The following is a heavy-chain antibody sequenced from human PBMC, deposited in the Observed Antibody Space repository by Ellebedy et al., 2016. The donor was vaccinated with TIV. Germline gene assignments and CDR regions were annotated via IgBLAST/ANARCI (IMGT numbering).Heavy chain of an antibody. CDR2: IWYDGSKQ. CDR1: GFTFTNFG. J-gene: IGHJ5*02. Sequence: GGSLRLSCVASGFTFTNFGMHWVRQAPGKGLEWVAVIWYDGSKQFYADSVKGRFTISRDNAESMLYLEMHSLRAEDTAVYYCARDPGGGGDFGDNWFDPWGQGTLVTVSS. V-gene: IGHV3-33*01. CDR3: ARDPGGGGDFGDNWFDP. D-gene: IGHD2-21*01.